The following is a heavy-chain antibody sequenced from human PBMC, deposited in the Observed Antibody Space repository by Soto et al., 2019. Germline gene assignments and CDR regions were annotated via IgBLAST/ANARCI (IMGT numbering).Heavy chain of an antibody. D-gene: IGHD2-2*02. J-gene: IGHJ4*02. CDR1: VFRFSSYS. V-gene: IGHV3-21*01. Sequence: RSCXRLSGSSGVFRFSSYSSIWFRRAPGKGLEWVSSITANSDYTYHADSLKGRFAISRDNAKSSLYLQMNNLRVDDTALYLCKRVHGYTKPRDFWGKGTQVT. CDR2: ITANSDYT. CDR3: KRVHGYTKPRDF.